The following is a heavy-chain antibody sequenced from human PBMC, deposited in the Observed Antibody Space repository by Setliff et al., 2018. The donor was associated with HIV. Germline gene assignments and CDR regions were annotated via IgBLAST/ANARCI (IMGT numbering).Heavy chain of an antibody. CDR3: ARGQGCGGGCHYAFEM. D-gene: IGHD2-21*02. CDR1: GDSISSDFY. J-gene: IGHJ3*02. Sequence: SETLSLTCTVSGDSISSDFYWGWIRQPPGKGLEWIGSIYHSGNTYYMPSPQSRVTISVDMSKNQFSLNLNSVTAADTAVYYCARGQGCGGGCHYAFEMWGQGTMVTVSS. CDR2: IYHSGNT. V-gene: IGHV4-38-2*02.